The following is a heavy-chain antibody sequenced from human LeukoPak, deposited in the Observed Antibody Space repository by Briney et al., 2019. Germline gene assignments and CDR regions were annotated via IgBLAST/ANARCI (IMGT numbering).Heavy chain of an antibody. CDR3: AKASYYDYVWGSYRSTDY. V-gene: IGHV3-23*01. CDR1: GFTLISYA. CDR2: LVGSVVGT. J-gene: IGHJ4*02. D-gene: IGHD3-16*02. Sequence: PGGSRRLSLPASGFTLISYAMSWVRQVPGKGRDGVSALVGSVVGTSYADSVKGRFTISRDNSKNTLYLQMNSRRATDTAVHYCAKASYYDYVWGSYRSTDYWGQGTLVTVSS.